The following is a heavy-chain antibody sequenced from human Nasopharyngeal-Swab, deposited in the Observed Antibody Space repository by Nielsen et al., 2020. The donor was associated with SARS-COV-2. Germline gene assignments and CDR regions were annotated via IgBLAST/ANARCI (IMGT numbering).Heavy chain of an antibody. CDR2: ISYDGSNK. J-gene: IGHJ4*02. CDR1: GFTFSSYA. Sequence: GGSLRLSCAASGFTFSSYAMHWVRQAPGKGLEWVAVISYDGSNKYYADSVKGRFTISRDNAKNTLYLQLNSLRAEDTAVYYCARDKDWNGLDSWGQGTLVTVSS. CDR3: ARDKDWNGLDS. D-gene: IGHD1-1*01. V-gene: IGHV3-30-3*01.